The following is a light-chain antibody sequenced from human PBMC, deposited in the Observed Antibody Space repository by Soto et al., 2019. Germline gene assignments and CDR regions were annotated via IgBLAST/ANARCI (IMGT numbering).Light chain of an antibody. J-gene: IGKJ2*01. V-gene: IGKV1-5*01. Sequence: DIQMTQSPSTLSASVGDRVTITCRASQSISTWLAWYQQKPGKAPKLLIYDASSLESGVPSRFSGSGSGTEFTLTISSLQPGDFATYYCQQYNDSFPYTFGQGTKVDIK. CDR3: QQYNDSFPYT. CDR1: QSISTW. CDR2: DAS.